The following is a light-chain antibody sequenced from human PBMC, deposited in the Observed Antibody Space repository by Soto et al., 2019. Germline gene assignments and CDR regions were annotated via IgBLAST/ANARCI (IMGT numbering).Light chain of an antibody. CDR3: NSYTSSSTDV. Sequence: QSALTQPPSVSGSPGQSVTISCTGTSSDVGSYNRVSWYQQPPGTAPKLMIYEVSNRPSGVPDRFSGSKSGNTASLTISGLQPEDEADYYGNSYTSSSTDVFGTGTKLTVL. J-gene: IGLJ1*01. CDR1: SSDVGSYNR. CDR2: EVS. V-gene: IGLV2-18*02.